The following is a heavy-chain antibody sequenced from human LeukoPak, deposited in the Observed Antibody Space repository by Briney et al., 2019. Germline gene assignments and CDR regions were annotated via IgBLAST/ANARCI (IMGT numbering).Heavy chain of an antibody. J-gene: IGHJ4*02. CDR1: GGTFSSYA. D-gene: IGHD1-26*01. CDR2: IIPIFGTA. CDR3: AAGREWETGPDY. Sequence: SVKVSCKASGGTFSSYAISWVRQAPGQGLEWMGGIIPIFGTANYAQKFQGRVTITADESTSTAYMEPSSLRSEDTAVYYCAAGREWETGPDYWGQGTLVTVSS. V-gene: IGHV1-69*01.